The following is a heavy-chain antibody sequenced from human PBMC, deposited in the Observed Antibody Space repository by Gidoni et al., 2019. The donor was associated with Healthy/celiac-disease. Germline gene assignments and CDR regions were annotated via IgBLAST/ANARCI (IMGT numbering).Heavy chain of an antibody. CDR2: IIPILGIA. D-gene: IGHD2-21*02. Sequence: QVQLVQSGAEVKKPGSSVKVSCKASGGTFSSYTISWVRQAPGQGLEWMGRIIPILGIANYAQKFQGRVTITADKSTSTAYMELSSLRSEDTAVYYCARALGDAREDLTFDYWGQGTLVTVSS. V-gene: IGHV1-69*02. CDR1: GGTFSSYT. CDR3: ARALGDAREDLTFDY. J-gene: IGHJ4*02.